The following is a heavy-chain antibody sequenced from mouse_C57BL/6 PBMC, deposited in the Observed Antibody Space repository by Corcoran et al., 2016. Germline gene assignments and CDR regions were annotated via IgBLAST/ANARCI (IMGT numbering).Heavy chain of an antibody. CDR2: INTYTGEP. CDR1: GYTFTNYG. D-gene: IGHD1-1*01. J-gene: IGHJ4*01. V-gene: IGHV9-3*01. CDR3: ARECYDSSYQYFDY. Sequence: QIQLVQSGPELKKPGETVKISCKASGYTFTNYGMSWVKQAPGKGLKWMGWINTYTGEPTYADDFKGGFAFSLETSASTAYLQINNLKNEDTATYYSARECYDSSYQYFDYWGTGTTVTVSS.